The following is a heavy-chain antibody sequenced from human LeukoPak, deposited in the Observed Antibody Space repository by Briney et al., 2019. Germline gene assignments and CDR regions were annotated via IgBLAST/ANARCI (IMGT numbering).Heavy chain of an antibody. D-gene: IGHD1-26*01. Sequence: SETLSLTCTVSGDSIRSYYWSWIRQPAGKGLEWIGRVYTSGSTNYNASLKSRVTMSIDTSKNQFSLKLSSVTAADTAVYYCARAAHSGSLAPFDYWGQGTLVTVSS. CDR1: GDSIRSYY. J-gene: IGHJ4*02. V-gene: IGHV4-4*07. CDR2: VYTSGST. CDR3: ARAAHSGSLAPFDY.